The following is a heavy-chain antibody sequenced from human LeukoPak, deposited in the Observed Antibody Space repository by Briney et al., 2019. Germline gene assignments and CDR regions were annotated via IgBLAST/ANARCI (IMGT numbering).Heavy chain of an antibody. CDR2: INQDGSAK. CDR3: ASAPNENYFDF. V-gene: IGHV3-7*01. Sequence: AGGSLRLSCAASGFTFSSYWMSWVRQAPGKGLEWVANINQDGSAKDYGGSVEGRFTISRDNAKKSLYLQMNSLTAEDTAVYFCASAPNENYFDFWGQGTLVTVSS. CDR1: GFTFSSYW. J-gene: IGHJ4*02.